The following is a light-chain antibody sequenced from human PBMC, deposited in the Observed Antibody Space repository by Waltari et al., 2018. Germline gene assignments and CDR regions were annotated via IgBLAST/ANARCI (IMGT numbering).Light chain of an antibody. CDR2: DVY. J-gene: IGLJ2*01. Sequence: QSALTQPRSVSGSPGQSVTISCTGTGSDVGRYNYVSWYQQYPGKAPKLMISDVYERPSGFPDRFSGSKSCNTASLTISGLQAEDEAVYYCCSYAGDYTLVFGGGTEVTVL. CDR1: GSDVGRYNY. V-gene: IGLV2-11*01. CDR3: CSYAGDYTLV.